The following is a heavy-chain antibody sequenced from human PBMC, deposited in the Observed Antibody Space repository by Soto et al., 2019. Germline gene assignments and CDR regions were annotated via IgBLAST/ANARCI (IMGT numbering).Heavy chain of an antibody. Sequence: GGSQRVCYGASGFNFSSYGMRWVRKATGKGLEWVSAISGSGGSTYYADSVKGRFTISRDNSKNTLYLQMNSLRAEDTAVYYCAKVMAFVVVVAALDYWGQGTLGTVSS. D-gene: IGHD2-15*01. CDR3: AKVMAFVVVVAALDY. V-gene: IGHV3-23*01. CDR1: GFNFSSYG. CDR2: ISGSGGST. J-gene: IGHJ4*02.